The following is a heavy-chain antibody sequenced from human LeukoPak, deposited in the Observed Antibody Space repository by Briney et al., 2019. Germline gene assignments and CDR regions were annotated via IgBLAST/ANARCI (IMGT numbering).Heavy chain of an antibody. CDR2: IYYSGST. D-gene: IGHD3-22*01. J-gene: IGHJ4*02. CDR3: ASGNWDYYDSSGFIKY. CDR1: GDSISSGDYY. Sequence: KTSETLSLTCTVSGDSISSGDYYWSWIRQPPGKGLEWIGYIYYSGSTYYNPSLKSRVTISVDTSKNQSSLKLSSVTAADTAVYYCASGNWDYYDSSGFIKYWGQGTLVTVSS. V-gene: IGHV4-30-4*01.